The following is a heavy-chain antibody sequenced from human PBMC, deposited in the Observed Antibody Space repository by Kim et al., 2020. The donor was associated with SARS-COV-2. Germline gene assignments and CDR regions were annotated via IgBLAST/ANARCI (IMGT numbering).Heavy chain of an antibody. Sequence: ASVKVSCKASGYTFTSYGISWVRQAPGQGLEWMGWISAYNGNTNYAQKLQGRVTMTTDTSTSTAYMELRSLRSDDTAVYYSARDDSSSPPYYYYYGMDVWGQGTTVTVSS. CDR3: ARDDSSSPPYYYYYGMDV. V-gene: IGHV1-18*01. J-gene: IGHJ6*02. D-gene: IGHD6-13*01. CDR2: ISAYNGNT. CDR1: GYTFTSYG.